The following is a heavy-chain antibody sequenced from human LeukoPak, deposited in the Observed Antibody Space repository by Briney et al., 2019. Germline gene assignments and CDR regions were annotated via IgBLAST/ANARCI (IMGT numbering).Heavy chain of an antibody. V-gene: IGHV1-18*01. Sequence: GASVKVSCKASGYTFTSYGISWVRQAPGQGLEWMGWISTYNGNINYAQKLQGRVTMTTDTSTSTAYMELRSLRSDDKAVYYCARVNSGSYSDAFDIWGQGTMVTVSS. D-gene: IGHD1-26*01. J-gene: IGHJ3*02. CDR2: ISTYNGNI. CDR1: GYTFTSYG. CDR3: ARVNSGSYSDAFDI.